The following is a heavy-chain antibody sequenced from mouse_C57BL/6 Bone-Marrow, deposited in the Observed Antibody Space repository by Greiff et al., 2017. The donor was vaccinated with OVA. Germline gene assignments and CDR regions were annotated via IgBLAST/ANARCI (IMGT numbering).Heavy chain of an antibody. J-gene: IGHJ2*01. Sequence: EVQRVESGGGLVQPGGSLSLSCAASGFTFTDYYMSWVRQPPGKALEWLGFIRNKANGYTTEYSASVKGRFTISRDNSQSILYLQMNAQRAEDSATYYCARYPYCGIHFDYWGQGTTLTVSS. CDR2: IRNKANGYTT. D-gene: IGHD2-10*01. CDR3: ARYPYCGIHFDY. CDR1: GFTFTDYY. V-gene: IGHV7-3*01.